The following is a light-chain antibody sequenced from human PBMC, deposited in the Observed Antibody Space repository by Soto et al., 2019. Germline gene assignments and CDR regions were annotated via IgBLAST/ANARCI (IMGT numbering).Light chain of an antibody. J-gene: IGKJ1*01. Sequence: EVVMTQSPAVLSVSPGETATLSCRASQSISSKLAWYQQKPGQAPRLLIYGAVTRATGIPARFSGSGSTTDFTLTISSLHSEDCAVYYFQQYNNWLSWTFGQGTKVEIK. CDR1: QSISSK. V-gene: IGKV3-15*01. CDR3: QQYNNWLSWT. CDR2: GAV.